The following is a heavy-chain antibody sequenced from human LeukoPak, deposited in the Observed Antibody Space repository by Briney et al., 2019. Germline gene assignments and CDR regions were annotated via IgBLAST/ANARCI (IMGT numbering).Heavy chain of an antibody. Sequence: ESLKISCKSSGYSFTSYWIGWVRQMPGKGLEWMGIIYPGDSDIRYSPSFRGQVTISTDKSTSTAYLQWSSLKASDTAMYYCARHRGSYSYDYWGQGTLVTVSS. CDR3: ARHRGSYSYDY. D-gene: IGHD1-26*01. CDR1: GYSFTSYW. J-gene: IGHJ4*02. CDR2: IYPGDSDI. V-gene: IGHV5-51*01.